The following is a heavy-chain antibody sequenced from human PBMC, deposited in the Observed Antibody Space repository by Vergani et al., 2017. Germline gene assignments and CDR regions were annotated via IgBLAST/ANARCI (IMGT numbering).Heavy chain of an antibody. J-gene: IGHJ4*02. D-gene: IGHD2-15*01. CDR2: MDYSGST. CDR3: ASKRGACRAAYCHSYDF. CDR1: GDSVLSTDHH. Sequence: QVQLQESGPGLVKPSETLSLTCTVSGDSVLSTDHHWGRIRPPPGKGLEWIGSMDYSGSTSYNPSLESRISISFETPKNQFSLRLTSVTAADTAVYYCASKRGACRAAYCHSYDFWGPGTLVGVSS. V-gene: IGHV4-39*01.